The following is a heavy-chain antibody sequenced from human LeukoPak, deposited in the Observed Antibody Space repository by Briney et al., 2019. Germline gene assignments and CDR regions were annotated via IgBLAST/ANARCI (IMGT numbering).Heavy chain of an antibody. D-gene: IGHD5-24*01. J-gene: IGHJ4*02. CDR2: IKQDGSKK. CDR3: TRVGYIDEGIDY. V-gene: IGHV3-7*04. Sequence: GGSLRLSCVASGFTLSNYWMSWVRQAPGKGLEWVANIKQDGSKKSYVDSVKGRFTISRDNAKNSLYLQMNSLRAEDTAIYYCTRVGYIDEGIDYWGQGTLVTVS. CDR1: GFTLSNYW.